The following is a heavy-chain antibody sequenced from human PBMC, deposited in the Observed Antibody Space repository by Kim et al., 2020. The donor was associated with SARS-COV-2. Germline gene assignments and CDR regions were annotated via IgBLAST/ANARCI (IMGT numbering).Heavy chain of an antibody. V-gene: IGHV4-38-2*02. CDR3: ARLPYTYYPSSTFLFAS. Sequence: SETLSLTCTVSGDSITTKYYWVWIRQPPGKGLEWVGSVYHTGVTYYSSSLESRLTISIDTANNRFSLSLSSVTAADTAIYYCARLPYTYYPSSTFLFASWGPGVLVTVSS. CDR2: VYHTGVT. J-gene: IGHJ4*02. CDR1: GDSITTKYY. D-gene: IGHD3-22*01.